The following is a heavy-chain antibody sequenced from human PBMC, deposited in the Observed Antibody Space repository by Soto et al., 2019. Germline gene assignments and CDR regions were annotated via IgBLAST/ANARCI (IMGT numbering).Heavy chain of an antibody. CDR2: IYSGGST. J-gene: IGHJ6*02. CDR1: GLTVISNY. CDR3: ARGGGSYGGYYYYGMDV. D-gene: IGHD1-26*01. V-gene: IGHV3-53*01. Sequence: GGSLRLSCAASGLTVISNYIIFFRHAPFKGLEWVSVIYSGGSTYYADSVKGRFTISRDNSKNTLYLQMNSLRAEDTAVYYCARGGGSYGGYYYYGMDVWGQGTTVTVSS.